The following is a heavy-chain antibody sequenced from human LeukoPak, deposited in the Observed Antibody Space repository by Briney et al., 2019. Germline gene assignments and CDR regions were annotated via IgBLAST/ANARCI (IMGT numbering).Heavy chain of an antibody. J-gene: IGHJ3*02. CDR3: ASGGLRYFDSYSFHI. CDR2: ISSSSSYI. V-gene: IGHV3-21*04. Sequence: GGSLRLSCAASGFTFSSYSMNWVRQAPGKGLEWVSSISSSSSYIYYTDSVKGRFIISRDNAKNSLYLQMNSLRAEDTAVYYCASGGLRYFDSYSFHIWGQGTMVTVSS. D-gene: IGHD3-9*01. CDR1: GFTFSSYS.